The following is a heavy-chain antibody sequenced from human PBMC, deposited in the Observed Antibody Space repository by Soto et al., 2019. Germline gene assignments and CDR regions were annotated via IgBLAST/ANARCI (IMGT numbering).Heavy chain of an antibody. J-gene: IGHJ4*02. CDR3: ARVASRGWYGGKIFDD. CDR1: GGSISGYY. CDR2: ISYTGNT. V-gene: IGHV4-59*01. D-gene: IGHD6-19*01. Sequence: SETLSLTCTVFGGSISGYYWSWIRQPPGKGLEWVGYISYTGNTNYNPSLQSRITISLDTSTNQFSLKLNSVTAADTAVYYCARVASRGWYGGKIFDDWGQGTLVTAPQ.